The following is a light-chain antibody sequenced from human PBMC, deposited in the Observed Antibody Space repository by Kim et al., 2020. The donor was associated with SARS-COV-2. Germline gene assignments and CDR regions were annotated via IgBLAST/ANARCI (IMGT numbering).Light chain of an antibody. CDR3: NSRDSSGNHLGV. J-gene: IGLJ1*01. CDR1: SLRSYY. CDR2: GKN. V-gene: IGLV3-19*01. Sequence: SSELTQDPAVSVALGQTVRITCQGDSLRSYYASWYQQKPGQAPVLVIYGKNNRPSGIPDRFSGSSSGNTASLTITGAQAEDEADCYCNSRDSSGNHLGVF.